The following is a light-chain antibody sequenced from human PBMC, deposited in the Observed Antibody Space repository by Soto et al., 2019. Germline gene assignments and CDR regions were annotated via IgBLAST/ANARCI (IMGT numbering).Light chain of an antibody. J-gene: IGKJ4*01. CDR2: DAS. CDR1: QSISSW. Sequence: DIQMTQSPPTLSASAGDRVTITCRASQSISSWLAWYQQKPGKAPKLLIYDASSLESGVPSRFSGSGSGTEFTLTISNLQPDDFATYYCQQYDNYPLNFGGGTKVDI. CDR3: QQYDNYPLN. V-gene: IGKV1-5*01.